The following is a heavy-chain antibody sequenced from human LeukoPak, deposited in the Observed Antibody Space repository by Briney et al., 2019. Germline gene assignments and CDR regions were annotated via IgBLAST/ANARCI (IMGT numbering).Heavy chain of an antibody. CDR3: ARDLKGATRSGY. CDR2: INWNGGRT. Sequence: GGSLRLSCAASGFSFDDYGMSWVRQAPGKGLEWVSGINWNGGRTGYVDSVKGRFTISRDNAKNSLYLQMNSLRAEDTALYYSARDLKGATRSGYWGQGTLVTVSS. D-gene: IGHD1-26*01. J-gene: IGHJ4*02. CDR1: GFSFDDYG. V-gene: IGHV3-20*04.